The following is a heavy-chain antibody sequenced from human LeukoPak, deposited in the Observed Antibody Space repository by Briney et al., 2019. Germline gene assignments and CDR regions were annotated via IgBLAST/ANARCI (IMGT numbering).Heavy chain of an antibody. CDR1: GYTFTSYY. CDR3: ARGYCSSTSCPPQYYYYMDV. V-gene: IGHV1-46*01. D-gene: IGHD2-2*01. J-gene: IGHJ6*03. CDR2: INPSGGST. Sequence: GASVKVSRKASGYTFTSYYMHWVRQAPGQGLEWMGIINPSGGSTSYAQKFQGRVTMTRDMSTSTVYMELSSLRSEDTAVYYCARGYCSSTSCPPQYYYYMDVWGKGTTVTVSS.